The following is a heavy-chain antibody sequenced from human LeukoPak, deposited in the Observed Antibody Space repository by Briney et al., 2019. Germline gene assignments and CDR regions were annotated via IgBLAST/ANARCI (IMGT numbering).Heavy chain of an antibody. Sequence: GGSLRLSCAASGFTFSSYGMHWVRQAPGKGLEWVAVISYDGSNKYYAASVKGRFTISRDNSKNTLYLQMNSLRAEDTAVYYCARAYGSYYYYGMDVWGQGTTVTVSS. CDR1: GFTFSSYG. CDR2: ISYDGSNK. J-gene: IGHJ6*02. V-gene: IGHV3-30*03. D-gene: IGHD3-10*01. CDR3: ARAYGSYYYYGMDV.